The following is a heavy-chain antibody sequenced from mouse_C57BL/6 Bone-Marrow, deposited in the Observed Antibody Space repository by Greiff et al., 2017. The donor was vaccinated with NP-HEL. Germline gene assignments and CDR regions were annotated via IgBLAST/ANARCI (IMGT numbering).Heavy chain of an antibody. CDR2: IRNKANNHAT. D-gene: IGHD2-13*01. J-gene: IGHJ2*01. Sequence: KLMESGGGLVQPGGSMKLSCAASGFTFSDAWMDWVRQSPEKGLEWVAEIRNKANNHATYYAESVKGRFTISRSDSQSSFSLQMNSLRAEDTGIYYCTRGDDPYFDYWGQGTTITV. CDR1: GFTFSDAW. CDR3: TRGDDPYFDY. V-gene: IGHV6-6*01.